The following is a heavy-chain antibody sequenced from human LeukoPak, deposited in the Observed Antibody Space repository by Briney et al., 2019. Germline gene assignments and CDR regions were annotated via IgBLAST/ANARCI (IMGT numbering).Heavy chain of an antibody. D-gene: IGHD6-19*01. CDR1: GYTFTSYY. Sequence: ASVKVSCKASGYTFTSYYMHWVRQAPGQGLEWMGIINPSGGSTSYAQKFQGRVTMTRDMSTSTVYMELSSLRSEDTAVYYCARTALIRSGWYHFDYWGQGTLVTVSS. V-gene: IGHV1-46*01. CDR2: INPSGGST. CDR3: ARTALIRSGWYHFDY. J-gene: IGHJ4*02.